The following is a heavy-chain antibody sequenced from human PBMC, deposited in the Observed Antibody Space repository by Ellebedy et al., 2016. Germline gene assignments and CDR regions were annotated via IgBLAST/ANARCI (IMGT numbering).Heavy chain of an antibody. CDR2: IWYDGSDA. V-gene: IGHV3-33*08. D-gene: IGHD6-6*01. CDR3: ARDGIRPFFYYGMDV. Sequence: GGSLRLSCEASGFTFSTYNMHWVRQAPGKVLEWVAVIWYDGSDAQYADSVKGRFTVSRDNSKNLVYLQMNSLRAEETGLYYCARDGIRPFFYYGMDVWGQGTTVSVSS. J-gene: IGHJ6*02. CDR1: GFTFSTYN.